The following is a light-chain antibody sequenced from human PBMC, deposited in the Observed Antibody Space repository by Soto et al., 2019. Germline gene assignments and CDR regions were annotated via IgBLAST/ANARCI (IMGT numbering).Light chain of an antibody. CDR2: DVS. CDR1: SSDIGAYNY. CDR3: SSYTSSSTLL. J-gene: IGLJ2*01. V-gene: IGLV2-14*01. Sequence: QSALTQPASVSGSPGQSITISCTGTSSDIGAYNYVSWYQQHPGKAPKLMIYDVSNRPSGVSNRFSGSKSGNTASLTISGLQAADEADFYCSSYTSSSTLLFGAGTKLTVL.